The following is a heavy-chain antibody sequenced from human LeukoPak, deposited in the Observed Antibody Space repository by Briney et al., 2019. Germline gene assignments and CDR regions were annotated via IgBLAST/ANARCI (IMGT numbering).Heavy chain of an antibody. CDR1: GFTFSSYA. V-gene: IGHV3-23*01. J-gene: IGHJ4*02. D-gene: IGHD3-10*01. Sequence: GGSLRLSCAASGFTFSSYAMSWVRQAPGKGLEWVSAISGSGGSTYYADSVKGRFTISRDNSKNTLYLQMNSLRAEDTAVFYCARSSRGVQGVITPPKYWGQGTLVTVSS. CDR2: ISGSGGST. CDR3: ARSSRGVQGVITPPKY.